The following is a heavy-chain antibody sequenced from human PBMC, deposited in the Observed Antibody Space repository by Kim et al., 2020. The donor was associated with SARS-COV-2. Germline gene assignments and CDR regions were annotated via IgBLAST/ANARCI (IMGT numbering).Heavy chain of an antibody. Sequence: SETLSLTCTVSGGSISSYYWSWIRQPPGKGLEWIGYIYYSGSTNYNPSLKSRVTISVDTSKNQFSLKLSSVTAADTAVYYCARSQRGYSYGYVGWNWFDPWGQGTLVTVSS. V-gene: IGHV4-59*01. CDR2: IYYSGST. CDR3: ARSQRGYSYGYVGWNWFDP. J-gene: IGHJ5*02. CDR1: GGSISSYY. D-gene: IGHD5-18*01.